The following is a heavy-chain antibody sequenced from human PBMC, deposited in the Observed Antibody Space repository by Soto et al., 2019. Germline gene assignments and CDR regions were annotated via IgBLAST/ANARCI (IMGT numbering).Heavy chain of an antibody. CDR1: GRIFSSFP. CDR2: VISASGSV. Sequence: QVQVVQSGAEVKKPGSSVKISCKASGRIFSSFPTSWVRLVPGQGLEWMGGVISASGSVTYAPKFQGRVTITAVNSAGIGYMELTSLTSEDTAIYYCARVGSRDAYDYVLDHWGPGTMVTVSS. D-gene: IGHD3-10*02. CDR3: ARVGSRDAYDYVLDH. J-gene: IGHJ1*01. V-gene: IGHV1-69*06.